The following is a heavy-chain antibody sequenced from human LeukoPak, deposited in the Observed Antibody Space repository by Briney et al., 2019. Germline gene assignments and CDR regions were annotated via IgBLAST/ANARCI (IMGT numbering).Heavy chain of an antibody. CDR1: GFPFANTW. J-gene: IGHJ4*02. CDR3: AIGGTYGSGS. V-gene: IGHV3-74*01. Sequence: GGSLRLSCAAFGFPFANTWMHWVRQAPGKGLVWVSLINNDGSTTNYADSVKGRFTISRDNAKNTVYLQMNSLRAEDTAVYYCAIGGTYGSGSWGQGTLVTVSS. D-gene: IGHD3-10*01. CDR2: INNDGSTT.